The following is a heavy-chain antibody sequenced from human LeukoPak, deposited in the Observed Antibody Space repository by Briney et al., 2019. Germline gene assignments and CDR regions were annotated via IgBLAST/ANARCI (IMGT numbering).Heavy chain of an antibody. D-gene: IGHD2-21*02. CDR1: GGSISSYY. CDR2: IYYSGST. J-gene: IGHJ6*04. CDR3: ARGDWPTAQDV. V-gene: IGHV4-59*01. Sequence: PSETLSLTCTVSGGSISSYYWSWIRQPPGKGLEWIGYIYYSGSTNYDPSLKSRVTISVDTSKNQFSLKLSSVTAADTAVYYCARGDWPTAQDVWGKGTTVTISS.